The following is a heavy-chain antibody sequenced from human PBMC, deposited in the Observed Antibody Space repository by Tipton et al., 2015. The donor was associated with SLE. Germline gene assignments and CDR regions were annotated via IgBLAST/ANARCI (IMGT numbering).Heavy chain of an antibody. CDR1: GGSISSGGYY. V-gene: IGHV4-61*08. D-gene: IGHD4-17*01. CDR3: ARTTTMTRGRFDP. CDR2: IYHTGST. Sequence: TLSLTCTVSGGSISSGGYYWSWIRQHPGKGREWIGYIYHTGSTNYNPSPKSRVTISVDTSKNQFSLKLSSVTAADTAVYYCARTTTMTRGRFDPWGQGTLVTVSS. J-gene: IGHJ5*02.